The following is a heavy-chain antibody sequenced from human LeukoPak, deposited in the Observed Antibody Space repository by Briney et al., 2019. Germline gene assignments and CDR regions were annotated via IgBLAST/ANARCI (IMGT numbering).Heavy chain of an antibody. V-gene: IGHV4-34*01. D-gene: IGHD6-13*01. CDR1: GGSFSGYY. J-gene: IGHJ4*02. CDR3: ARVFERIPRIAAAGLDY. Sequence: SETLSLTCAVYGGSFSGYYWSWIRQPPGKGLEWNGEINHSGSTNYNPSLKSRVTISVDTSKNQFSLKLSSVTAADTAVYYCARVFERIPRIAAAGLDYWGQGTLVTVSS. CDR2: INHSGST.